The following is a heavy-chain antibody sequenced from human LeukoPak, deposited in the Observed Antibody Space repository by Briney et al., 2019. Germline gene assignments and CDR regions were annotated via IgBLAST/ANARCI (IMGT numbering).Heavy chain of an antibody. Sequence: GASVKVSCKASGYTFTSFDINWVRQATGQGLEWMGWMNPKSGNTGYAQKFQGRVTITWSTSISTAYMELSSLRSEDTAVYYCARNSMAAAIDYWGQGTLVTVSS. V-gene: IGHV1-8*01. J-gene: IGHJ4*02. CDR2: MNPKSGNT. D-gene: IGHD2-2*01. CDR1: GYTFTSFD. CDR3: ARNSMAAAIDY.